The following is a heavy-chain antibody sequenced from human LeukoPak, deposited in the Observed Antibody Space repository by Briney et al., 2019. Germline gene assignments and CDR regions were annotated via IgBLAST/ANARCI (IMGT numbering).Heavy chain of an antibody. CDR1: GGSVSTINYY. CDR2: VDYSGST. CDR3: ARDHYGASDY. J-gene: IGHJ4*02. D-gene: IGHD4-17*01. V-gene: IGHV4-61*01. Sequence: PSETLSLTCSVSGGSVSTINYYWSWIRQPPGKGLEWIGYVDYSGSTNHNPSLRSRVTISVDTSKNQFSLKVRSVTAADTAVYYCARDHYGASDYWGQGSLVTVSS.